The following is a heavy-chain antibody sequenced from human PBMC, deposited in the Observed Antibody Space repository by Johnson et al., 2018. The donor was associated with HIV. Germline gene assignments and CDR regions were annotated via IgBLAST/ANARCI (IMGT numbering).Heavy chain of an antibody. CDR1: GFTFSSYG. V-gene: IGHV3-33*06. CDR2: IWYDGSNK. J-gene: IGHJ3*02. Sequence: QVLLVESGGGVVQPGRSLRLSCAASGFTFSSYGMHWVRQAPGKGLEWVAVIWYDGSNKYYADSVKGRFTISRDNSKNTLYLQMNSLRAEDTAVYYCAKVGGRHDYGDYLGAFDIWGQGTMVTVSS. CDR3: AKVGGRHDYGDYLGAFDI. D-gene: IGHD4-17*01.